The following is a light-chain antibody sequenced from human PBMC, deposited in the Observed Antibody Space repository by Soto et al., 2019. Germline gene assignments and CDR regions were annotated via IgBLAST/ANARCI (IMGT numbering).Light chain of an antibody. CDR3: SSYTSIDV. CDR1: SSDVGGYNY. J-gene: IGLJ1*01. CDR2: EVS. Sequence: QSVLTHPASVSRTPGQSITISCTGTSSDVGGYNYVSWYQQHPGKAPKLMLYEVSNRPSGVSNRFSGSKSGNTASLTISGLQAEDEADYYCSSYTSIDVFGTGTKVTVL. V-gene: IGLV2-14*01.